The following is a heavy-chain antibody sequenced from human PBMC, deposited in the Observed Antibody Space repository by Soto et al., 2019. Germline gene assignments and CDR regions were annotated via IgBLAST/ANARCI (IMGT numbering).Heavy chain of an antibody. CDR1: GFGFGGKT. CDR2: IAPDASQI. CDR3: ATDIHATWLLNS. Sequence: PGGSLRLSCAASGFGFGGKTMYWVRQAPGRGLEWVALIAPDASQIYYADSVKGRFTISRDNSKNTLCLQMDSLRAEDTSLYLCATDIHATWLLNSWGQGTLVTVSS. D-gene: IGHD2-2*02. V-gene: IGHV3-30*04. J-gene: IGHJ5*02.